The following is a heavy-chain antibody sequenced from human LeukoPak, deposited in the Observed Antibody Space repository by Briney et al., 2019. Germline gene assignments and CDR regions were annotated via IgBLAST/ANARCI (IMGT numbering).Heavy chain of an antibody. CDR1: GYTFTSYG. V-gene: IGHV1-69*04. CDR3: AVLVVPAAINYYYCYGMDV. Sequence: ASVKLSCKASGYTFTSYGISWVRQAPGQGLEWMGRIIPILGIANYAHKFQGRVTITADKSTSTAYMELSSLRSEDTAVYYCAVLVVPAAINYYYCYGMDVWGQETTVTVSS. D-gene: IGHD2-2*02. J-gene: IGHJ6*02. CDR2: IIPILGIA.